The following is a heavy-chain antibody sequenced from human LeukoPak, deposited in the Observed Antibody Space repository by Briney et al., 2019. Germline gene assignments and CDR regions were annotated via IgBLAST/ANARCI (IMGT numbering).Heavy chain of an antibody. D-gene: IGHD6-6*01. CDR1: GGTFSSYA. CDR2: IIPILGIA. Sequence: SVKVSCKASGGTFSSYAISWVRQAPGQRLEWMGRIIPILGIANYAQKFQGRVTITADKSTSTAYMELSSLRSEDTAVYYCARGGGYSSSSFSDYWGQGTLVTVSS. V-gene: IGHV1-69*04. CDR3: ARGGGYSSSSFSDY. J-gene: IGHJ4*02.